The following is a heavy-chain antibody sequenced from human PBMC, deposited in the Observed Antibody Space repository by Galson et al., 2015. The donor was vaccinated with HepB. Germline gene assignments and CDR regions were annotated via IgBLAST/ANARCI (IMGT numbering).Heavy chain of an antibody. V-gene: IGHV3-30*18. CDR1: GFTFSNYG. Sequence: SLRLSCAASGFTFSNYGMHWVRQAPGKGLEWVALVSHDGSYKSYAESVKGRFTSFRDNSKGTLYLQMNSLRPEDTAVYYCAKDPAGRFVVNYRGYYFDDWGQGTLVPVSS. D-gene: IGHD1-7*01. J-gene: IGHJ4*02. CDR2: VSHDGSYK. CDR3: AKDPAGRFVVNYRGYYFDD.